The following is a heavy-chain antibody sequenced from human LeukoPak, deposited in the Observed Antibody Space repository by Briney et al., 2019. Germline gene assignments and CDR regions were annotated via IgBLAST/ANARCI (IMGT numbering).Heavy chain of an antibody. CDR1: GFTFDDYA. Sequence: GGSLRLSCAASGFTFDDYAMHWVRQAPGKGLEWVSGISWNSGSIGYADSVKGRFTISRDNAKNSLYRQMNSLRAEDTALYYCAKSLRGFRGYSYVHFDYWGQGTLVTVSS. J-gene: IGHJ4*02. D-gene: IGHD5-18*01. V-gene: IGHV3-9*01. CDR2: ISWNSGSI. CDR3: AKSLRGFRGYSYVHFDY.